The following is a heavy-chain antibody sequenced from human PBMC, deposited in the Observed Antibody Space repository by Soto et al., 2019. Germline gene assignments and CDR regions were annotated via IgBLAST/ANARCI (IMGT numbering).Heavy chain of an antibody. J-gene: IGHJ4*02. CDR1: VFTFRIYT. CDR3: VTGYSRGWFEIY. V-gene: IGHV3-64D*06. D-gene: IGHD6-19*01. Sequence: GGSLRLSCSASVFTFRIYTMLWVRQAPGKGLEYVSAISDAGGGTYYADSVKGRFTISRDDPKNTLYLQMSNLRAEDTAAYYCVTGYSRGWFEIYWGQGTLVTVS. CDR2: ISDAGGGT.